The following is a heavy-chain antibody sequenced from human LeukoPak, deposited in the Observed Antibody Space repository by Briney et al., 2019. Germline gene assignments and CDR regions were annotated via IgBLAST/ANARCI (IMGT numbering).Heavy chain of an antibody. CDR2: ISYDGSNK. J-gene: IGHJ4*02. Sequence: GGSLRLSCAASGFTFSSYAMHWVRQAPGKGLEWVAVISYDGSNKYYADSVKGRFTISRDNSKNTLYPQMNSLRAEDTAVYYCAREDCSSTSCYAGSLWGQGTLVTVSS. CDR1: GFTFSSYA. V-gene: IGHV3-30*04. D-gene: IGHD2-2*01. CDR3: AREDCSSTSCYAGSL.